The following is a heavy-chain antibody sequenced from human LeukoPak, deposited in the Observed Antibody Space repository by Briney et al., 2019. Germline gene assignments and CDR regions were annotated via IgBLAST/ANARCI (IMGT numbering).Heavy chain of an antibody. CDR3: ARDAITIFGVVIFWFDP. V-gene: IGHV1-18*01. J-gene: IGHJ5*02. D-gene: IGHD3-3*01. CDR1: GYTFTSYG. Sequence: VSVKVSCKASGYTFTSYGISWVRQAPGQGLEWMGWISAYNGNTNYAQKLQGRVTMATDTSTSTAYMELRSLRSDDTAVYYCARDAITIFGVVIFWFDPWGQGTLVTVSS. CDR2: ISAYNGNT.